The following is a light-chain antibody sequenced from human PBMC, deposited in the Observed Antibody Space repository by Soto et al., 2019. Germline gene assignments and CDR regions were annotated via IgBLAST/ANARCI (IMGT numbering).Light chain of an antibody. J-gene: IGLJ2*01. CDR2: YDS. V-gene: IGLV3-21*04. CDR3: QVWDSSSDHVV. Sequence: SYELTQPPSVSVAPGTTARITCGGNNIGSKSVHWYQQKPGQAPVLVIYYDSDRPSGIPERFSGSNSGNTATLTISRVEAGDEADDYCQVWDSSSDHVVFGGGTKVTVL. CDR1: NIGSKS.